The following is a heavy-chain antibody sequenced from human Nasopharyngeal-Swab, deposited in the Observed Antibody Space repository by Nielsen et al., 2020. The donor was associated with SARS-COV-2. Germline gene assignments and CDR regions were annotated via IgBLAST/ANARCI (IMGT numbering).Heavy chain of an antibody. CDR2: IYHSGST. Sequence: SETLSLTCTVSGSSISSGYYWGCIRQPPGKGLEWIGSIYHSGSTYYTPSLKSRVTISVDTSKNQFSLKLSSVTAADTAVYYCARARIAVAGNYFDYWGQGTLVTVSS. D-gene: IGHD6-19*01. CDR1: GSSISSGYY. V-gene: IGHV4-38-2*02. J-gene: IGHJ4*02. CDR3: ARARIAVAGNYFDY.